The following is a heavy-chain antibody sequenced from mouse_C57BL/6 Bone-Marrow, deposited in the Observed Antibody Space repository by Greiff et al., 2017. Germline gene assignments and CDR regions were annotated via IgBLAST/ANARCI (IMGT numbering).Heavy chain of an antibody. V-gene: IGHV1-5*01. CDR1: GYTFTSYW. CDR3: TSHYDYDFDY. Sequence: VQLQQSGTVLARPGASVKMSCKTSGYTFTSYWMHWVKQRPGQGLEWIGAIYPGNSDTSSNQKFKGKAKLTAVTSASTAYMELISLTTEDSAVYYCTSHYDYDFDYWGQGTTLTVSS. CDR2: IYPGNSDT. D-gene: IGHD2-4*01. J-gene: IGHJ2*01.